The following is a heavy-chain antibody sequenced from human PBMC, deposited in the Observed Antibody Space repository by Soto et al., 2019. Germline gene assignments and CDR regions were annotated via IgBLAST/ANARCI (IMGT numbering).Heavy chain of an antibody. CDR2: ISAYNGNT. J-gene: IGHJ4*02. CDR1: GYTFTSYC. V-gene: IGHV1-18*04. D-gene: IGHD1-26*01. CDR3: ARGPIVVGATRGPFDY. Sequence: SVKFSCKASGYTFTSYCISWVRHAPGQGLEWMGWISAYNGNTNYAQKLQGRVTMTTDTSTSTAYMELRSLRSEDTAVYYCARGPIVVGATRGPFDYWGQGTLVTVSS.